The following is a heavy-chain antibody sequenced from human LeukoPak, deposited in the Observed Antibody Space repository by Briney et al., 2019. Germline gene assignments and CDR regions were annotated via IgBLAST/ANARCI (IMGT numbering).Heavy chain of an antibody. CDR2: IIPIFGTA. D-gene: IGHD2-2*01. J-gene: IGHJ4*02. CDR3: ARDGLLGYCSSTSCYQT. V-gene: IGHV1-69*05. CDR1: GYTFTGYY. Sequence: ASVKVSCKASGYTFTGYYMHWVRQAPGQGLEWMGGIIPIFGTANYAQKFQGRVTITTDESTSTAYMELSSLRSEDTAVYYCARDGLLGYCSSTSCYQTWGQGTLVTVSS.